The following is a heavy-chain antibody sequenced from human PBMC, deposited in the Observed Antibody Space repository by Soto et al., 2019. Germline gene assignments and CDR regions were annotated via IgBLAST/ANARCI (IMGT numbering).Heavy chain of an antibody. D-gene: IGHD6-19*01. Sequence: GGSLRLSCAASGFTFSSYSMNWVRQAPGKGLEWVSYISSSSSTIYYADSVKGRFTISRDNAKNSLYPQMNSLRDEDTAVYYCATLSSGWDFYYYYGMDVWGQGTTVTVSS. CDR3: ATLSSGWDFYYYYGMDV. J-gene: IGHJ6*02. CDR1: GFTFSSYS. V-gene: IGHV3-48*02. CDR2: ISSSSSTI.